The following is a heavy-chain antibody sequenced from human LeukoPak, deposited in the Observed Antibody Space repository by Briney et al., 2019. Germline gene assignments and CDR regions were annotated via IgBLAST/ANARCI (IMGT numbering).Heavy chain of an antibody. CDR1: GGSISSSSYY. D-gene: IGHD6-19*01. CDR3: ARDFGSGWYEGYYFDY. J-gene: IGHJ4*02. Sequence: PSETLSLTCTVPGGSISSSSYYWGWIRQPPGKGLEWIGSIYYSGSTYYNPSLKSRVTISVDTSKNQFSLKLSSVTAADTAVYYCARDFGSGWYEGYYFDYWGQGTLVTVSS. CDR2: IYYSGST. V-gene: IGHV4-39*07.